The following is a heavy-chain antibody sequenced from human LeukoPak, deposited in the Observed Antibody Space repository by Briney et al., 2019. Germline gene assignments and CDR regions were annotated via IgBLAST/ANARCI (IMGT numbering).Heavy chain of an antibody. CDR3: ARIMVRGVTHAFDI. Sequence: SGPALVKPTQTLTLTCTFSGFSLSTSAMCVSWIRQPPGKALEWLARIDWDDDKYYSTSLKTRLTISKDTSKNQVDLTVTNMNPVDTATYYCARIMVRGVTHAFDIWGQGTMVTVSS. J-gene: IGHJ3*02. D-gene: IGHD3-10*01. CDR1: GFSLSTSAMC. V-gene: IGHV2-70*11. CDR2: IDWDDDK.